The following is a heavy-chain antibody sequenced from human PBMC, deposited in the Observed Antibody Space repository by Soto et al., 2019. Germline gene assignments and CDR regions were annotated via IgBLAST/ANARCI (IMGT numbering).Heavy chain of an antibody. CDR3: AHRRDYYGSAATSPSGVLFDY. V-gene: IGHV2-5*02. Sequence: GSGPTLGNATQPLTLECTSPGFSLSKSGVGVGWIRQPPGKALEWLALIYWDDDKRYSPSLKSRLTITKDTSKNQVVLTMTNMDPVDTATYYCAHRRDYYGSAATSPSGVLFDYWGQGTLVTVSS. CDR2: IYWDDDK. J-gene: IGHJ4*02. CDR1: GFSLSKSGVG. D-gene: IGHD3-10*01.